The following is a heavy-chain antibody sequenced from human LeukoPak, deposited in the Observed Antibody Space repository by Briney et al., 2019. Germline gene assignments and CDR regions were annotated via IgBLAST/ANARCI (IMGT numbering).Heavy chain of an antibody. J-gene: IGHJ4*02. V-gene: IGHV3-7*01. CDR1: VVTFCSYL. CDR2: IKQDVSEK. Sequence: SVGSLRLSCAPSVVTFCSYLMSCVPEAPGEGLGGGANIKQDVSEKYSMDSVKGRFTISRDNAKNSLYLQMNSLRAEDTAVYYCARVGITMVRGRPGYYFDYWGQGTLVTVSS. D-gene: IGHD3-10*01. CDR3: ARVGITMVRGRPGYYFDY.